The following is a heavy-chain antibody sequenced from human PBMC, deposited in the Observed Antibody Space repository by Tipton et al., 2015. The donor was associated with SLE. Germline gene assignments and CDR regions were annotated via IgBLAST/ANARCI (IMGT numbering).Heavy chain of an antibody. CDR1: GFTFGDYA. CDR3: TRDSAWNEKTDY. V-gene: IGHV3-49*04. J-gene: IGHJ4*02. D-gene: IGHD1-1*01. Sequence: SLRLSCTASGFTFGDYAMSWVRQAPGKGLEWVGVIRAVGYGGTAQYAASVKGRFTISRDESKSIVYPQMNSLQTEDTAIYYCTRDSAWNEKTDYWGQGTLVTVSS. CDR2: IRAVGYGGTA.